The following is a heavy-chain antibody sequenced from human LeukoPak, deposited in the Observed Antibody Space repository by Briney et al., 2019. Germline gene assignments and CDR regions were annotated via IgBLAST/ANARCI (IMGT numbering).Heavy chain of an antibody. CDR3: ARGRNSYGDNFDY. CDR2: IYPGDSDT. J-gene: IGHJ4*02. D-gene: IGHD5-18*01. Sequence: GESLKISCKGSGYSFTSHWIGWVRQMPGKGLEWMGIIYPGDSDTRYSPSFQGQVTISADKSISTAYLQWSSLKASDTAMYYCARGRNSYGDNFDYWGQGTLVTVSS. V-gene: IGHV5-51*01. CDR1: GYSFTSHW.